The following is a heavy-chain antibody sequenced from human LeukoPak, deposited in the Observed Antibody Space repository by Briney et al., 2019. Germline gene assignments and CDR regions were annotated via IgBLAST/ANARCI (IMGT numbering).Heavy chain of an antibody. CDR3: AKDCSF. CDR2: ISGSGGAT. CDR1: GFTFSNYA. Sequence: PGASLRLSCVGSGFTFSNYAMSWVRQDPGKGLEWVSAISGSGGATYYADSVKGRFTISRDNSRNTLYLQMNSLRAEDTAVYYCAKDCSFWGQGTLVTVSS. V-gene: IGHV3-23*01. D-gene: IGHD2-15*01. J-gene: IGHJ4*02.